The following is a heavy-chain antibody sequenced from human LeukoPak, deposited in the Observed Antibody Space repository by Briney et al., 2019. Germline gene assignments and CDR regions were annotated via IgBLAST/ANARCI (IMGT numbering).Heavy chain of an antibody. CDR3: ARDRIAVAGNRGYFDY. Sequence: ASVKVSCKASGGTFSSYAISWVRQAPGQGLEWMGGIIPIFGTANYAQKFQGRVTITADESTSTAYMELSSLRSEDTAVYYCARDRIAVAGNRGYFDYWGQGTLVTVSS. V-gene: IGHV1-69*13. J-gene: IGHJ4*02. CDR2: IIPIFGTA. D-gene: IGHD6-19*01. CDR1: GGTFSSYA.